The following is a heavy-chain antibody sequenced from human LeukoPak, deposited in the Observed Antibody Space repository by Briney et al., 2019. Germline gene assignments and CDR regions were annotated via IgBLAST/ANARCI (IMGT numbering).Heavy chain of an antibody. CDR3: ARGAKQPDY. CDR2: ISYDGSNK. V-gene: IGHV3-30-3*01. CDR1: GFTFSNYA. J-gene: IGHJ4*02. Sequence: PGGSLRLSCVASGFTFSNYAMHWVRQAPGKGLEWVAVISYDGSNKYYADSVKGRFTISRDNSKNTLYLQMNSLRAEDTAVYYCARGAKQPDYWGQGTLVTVSS. D-gene: IGHD6-13*01.